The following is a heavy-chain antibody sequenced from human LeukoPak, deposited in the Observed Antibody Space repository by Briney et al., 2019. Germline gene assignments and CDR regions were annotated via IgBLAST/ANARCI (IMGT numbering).Heavy chain of an antibody. CDR1: GFTFNNYW. V-gene: IGHV3-7*01. J-gene: IGHJ4*02. CDR3: ARVRGGNYYDSSGTFDY. D-gene: IGHD3-22*01. CDR2: IKEDGSEK. Sequence: GSLRLSCAASGFTFNNYWMAWVRQAPGKGLEWVANIKEDGSEKHYVDSVKGRFTVSRDNARNSLYLQMNSLRADDTAVYYCARVRGGNYYDSSGTFDYWGQGTLVTVSS.